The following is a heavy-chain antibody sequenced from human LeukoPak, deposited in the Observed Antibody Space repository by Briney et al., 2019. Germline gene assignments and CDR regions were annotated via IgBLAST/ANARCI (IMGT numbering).Heavy chain of an antibody. J-gene: IGHJ3*02. CDR2: IYHSGST. V-gene: IGHV4-38-2*01. CDR1: GYSISSGYY. CDR3: ARHRARSSGYDAFDI. D-gene: IGHD3-22*01. Sequence: PSETLSLTCAASGYSISSGYYWGWIRQPPGKGLEWIGSIYHSGSTYYNPSLKSRVTISVDTSKNQFSLKLSSVTAADTAVYYCARHRARSSGYDAFDIWGQGTMVTVSS.